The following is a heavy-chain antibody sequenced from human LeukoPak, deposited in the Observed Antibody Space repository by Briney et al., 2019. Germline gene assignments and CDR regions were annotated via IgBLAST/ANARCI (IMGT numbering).Heavy chain of an antibody. Sequence: GGSLRLSCAASGFTFSSYSLNWVRQAPGKGLEWVSYISSSSSTIYYADSVKGRFTISRDNAKNSLYLQMNRLRAEDTALYYCAREKDSSSLGNSFDYWGQGTLVTVSS. CDR1: GFTFSSYS. D-gene: IGHD6-6*01. V-gene: IGHV3-48*01. CDR2: ISSSSSTI. CDR3: AREKDSSSLGNSFDY. J-gene: IGHJ4*02.